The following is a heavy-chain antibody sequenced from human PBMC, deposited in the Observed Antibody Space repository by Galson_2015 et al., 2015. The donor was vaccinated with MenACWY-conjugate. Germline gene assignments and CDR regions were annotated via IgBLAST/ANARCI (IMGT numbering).Heavy chain of an antibody. D-gene: IGHD3-10*01. CDR3: ARAPSAGGGYFSFDY. J-gene: IGHJ4*02. Sequence: SLRLSCAASGFTFGSYWMTWVRQAPGKGLEWLANINEDGSERYFVDSVKGRVTISRDNAKKSVYLEMNSLGGDDTAFYYCARAPSAGGGYFSFDYWGPGTLVTVSS. CDR1: GFTFGSYW. V-gene: IGHV3-7*03. CDR2: INEDGSER.